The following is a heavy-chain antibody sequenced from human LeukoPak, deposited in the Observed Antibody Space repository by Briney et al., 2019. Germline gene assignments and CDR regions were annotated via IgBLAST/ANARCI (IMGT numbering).Heavy chain of an antibody. CDR3: ARVGNIVVVPAAGWYFDY. CDR1: GYTFTSYY. D-gene: IGHD2-2*01. J-gene: IGHJ4*02. CDR2: INPSGGST. Sequence: GASVKVSCKASGYTFTSYYMHWVRQAPGQGLEWMGIINPSGGSTSYAQKFQGRVTMTRDTSTSTVYMELSSLRSEDTAVYYCARVGNIVVVPAAGWYFDYWGQGTLVTVSS. V-gene: IGHV1-46*01.